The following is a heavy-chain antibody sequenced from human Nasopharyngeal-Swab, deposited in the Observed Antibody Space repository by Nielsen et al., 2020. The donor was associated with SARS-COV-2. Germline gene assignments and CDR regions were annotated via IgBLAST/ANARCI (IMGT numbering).Heavy chain of an antibody. J-gene: IGHJ2*01. CDR3: ARVGQDLVRGVESLNWYFDL. CDR2: ISSSGSTI. CDR1: GFTFSSYE. Sequence: GGSLRLSCAASGFTFSSYEMNWVRQAPGKGLEWVSYISSSGSTIYYADSVKGRFTISRDNAKNSLYLQMNSLRAEDTAVYYCARVGQDLVRGVESLNWYFDLWGRGTLVTVSS. D-gene: IGHD3-10*01. V-gene: IGHV3-48*03.